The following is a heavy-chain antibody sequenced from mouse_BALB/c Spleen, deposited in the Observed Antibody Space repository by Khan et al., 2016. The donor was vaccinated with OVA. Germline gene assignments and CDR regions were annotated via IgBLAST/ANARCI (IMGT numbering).Heavy chain of an antibody. V-gene: IGHV9-3-1*01. CDR1: GYTFTNYG. CDR3: TRVGNYGYFDD. Sequence: QIQLVQSGPELMKPGETVKISCKASGYTFTNYGMNWVKQAPGKGLKWMGCINTYTGEPTYGDDLKGRVAFTLETSASTAYLQLNHLNNEATATYCCTRVGNYGYFDDWGQGTTVTVSS. D-gene: IGHD2-1*01. CDR2: INTYTGEP. J-gene: IGHJ1*01.